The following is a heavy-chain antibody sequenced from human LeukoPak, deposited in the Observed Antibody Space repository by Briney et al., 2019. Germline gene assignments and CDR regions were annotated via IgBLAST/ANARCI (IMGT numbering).Heavy chain of an antibody. J-gene: IGHJ6*02. CDR3: AKGRGYYYGMDV. V-gene: IGHV3-23*01. CDR2: ISGSGLST. D-gene: IGHD3-10*01. Sequence: PGGSLRLSCAASGFTFSSFAMSWARQAPGKGLEWVSAISGSGLSTYYADSVKGRFTISRDNSKNTLYLQMNSLRAEDTAVYHCAKGRGYYYGMDVWGQGTTVTVSS. CDR1: GFTFSSFA.